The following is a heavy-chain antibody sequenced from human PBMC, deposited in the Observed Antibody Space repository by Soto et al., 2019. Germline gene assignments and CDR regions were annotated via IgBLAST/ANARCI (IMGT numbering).Heavy chain of an antibody. D-gene: IGHD1-1*01. CDR2: ISSSSSYT. Sequence: GGSLRLSCAASGFTFSDYDMSWVRQGPGKGLEWVSYISSSSSYTNYADSVKGRFTVSRDNAKNSLNLQINSLRAEDMAVYYCARDDGTGNFDIWGQGTMVTVSS. J-gene: IGHJ3*02. V-gene: IGHV3-11*06. CDR3: ARDDGTGNFDI. CDR1: GFTFSDYD.